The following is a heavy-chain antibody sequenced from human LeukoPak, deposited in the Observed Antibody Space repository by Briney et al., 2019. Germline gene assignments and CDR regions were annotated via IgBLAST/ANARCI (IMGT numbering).Heavy chain of an antibody. V-gene: IGHV4-34*01. CDR1: GGSFSGYY. CDR2: INHSGST. CDR3: ARTDPYYDFWSGYYTAHSFDY. J-gene: IGHJ4*02. D-gene: IGHD3-3*01. Sequence: SETLSLTCAVYGGSFSGYYWSWIRQPPGKGLEWIGEINHSGSTNYKPSLKSRVTISVDTSKNQFSLKLSSVTAADTAVYYCARTDPYYDFWSGYYTAHSFDYWGQGTLVTVSS.